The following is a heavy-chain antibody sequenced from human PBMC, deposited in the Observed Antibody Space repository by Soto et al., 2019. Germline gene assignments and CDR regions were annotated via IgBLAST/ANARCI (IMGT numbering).Heavy chain of an antibody. V-gene: IGHV4-31*03. CDR2: IYYSGST. CDR1: GGSISSGGYY. CDR3: AAGHGYYDSSGYDALGLDY. Sequence: PSETLSLTCTVSGGSISSGGYYWSGIRQHPGKGLEWIGYIYYSGSTYYNPSLKSRVTISVDTSKNQFSLKLSSVTAADTAVYYCAAGHGYYDSSGYDALGLDYWGQGTLVTVSS. D-gene: IGHD3-22*01. J-gene: IGHJ4*02.